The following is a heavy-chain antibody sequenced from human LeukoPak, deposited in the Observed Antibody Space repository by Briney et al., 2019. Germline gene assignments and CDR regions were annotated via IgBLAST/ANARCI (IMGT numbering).Heavy chain of an antibody. CDR1: GFTFSSYS. J-gene: IGHJ6*03. CDR3: ARETEDIVVVVAATTYYYYYYMDV. D-gene: IGHD2-15*01. Sequence: GGSLRLSCAASGFTFSSYSMNWVRQAPGKGLEWVSSISSSSSYIYYADSVKGRFTISRDNAKNSLYLQMNSLRAEDTAVYYCARETEDIVVVVAATTYYYYYYMDVWGNGTTVTISS. V-gene: IGHV3-21*04. CDR2: ISSSSSYI.